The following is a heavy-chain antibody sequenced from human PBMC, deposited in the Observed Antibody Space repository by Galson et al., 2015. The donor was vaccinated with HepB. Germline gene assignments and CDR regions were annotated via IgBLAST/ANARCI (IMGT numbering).Heavy chain of an antibody. CDR2: ISSSSSYI. D-gene: IGHD3-3*01. CDR3: ARDSAYYDFWSGYYAENYYYYGMDV. Sequence: SLRLSCAASGFTFSSYSMNWVRQAPGKGLEWVSSISSSSSYIYYADSVKGRFTISRDNAKNSLYLQMNSLRAEATAVYYCARDSAYYDFWSGYYAENYYYYGMDVWGQGTTVTVSS. V-gene: IGHV3-21*01. J-gene: IGHJ6*02. CDR1: GFTFSSYS.